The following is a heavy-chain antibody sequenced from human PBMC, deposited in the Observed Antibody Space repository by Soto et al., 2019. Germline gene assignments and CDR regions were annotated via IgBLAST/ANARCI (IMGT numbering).Heavy chain of an antibody. V-gene: IGHV1-18*01. CDR3: AREGGCSGGSCYSDYYYYMDV. D-gene: IGHD2-15*01. J-gene: IGHJ6*03. Sequence: ASVKVSCKASGYPFTSYVISWVRQAPGQGLEWMGWISAYNGNTNYAQKLQGRVTMTTDTSTSTAYMELRSLRSDDTAVYYCAREGGCSGGSCYSDYYYYMDVWGKGTTVTVSS. CDR2: ISAYNGNT. CDR1: GYPFTSYV.